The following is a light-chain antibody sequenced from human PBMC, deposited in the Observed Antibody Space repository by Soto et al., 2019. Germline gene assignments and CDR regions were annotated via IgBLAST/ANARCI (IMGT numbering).Light chain of an antibody. CDR3: CSYAASSTFV. Sequence: QSALTQPASVSGSPGQSITISCTGTSSDVGSYNLVSWYQQHPGKAPKLMIYEVSKRPSGVSNRFSGSKSGNTASLTSSGLQPEDEADYYCCSYAASSTFVFGGGTKLTVL. J-gene: IGLJ2*01. CDR2: EVS. V-gene: IGLV2-23*02. CDR1: SSDVGSYNL.